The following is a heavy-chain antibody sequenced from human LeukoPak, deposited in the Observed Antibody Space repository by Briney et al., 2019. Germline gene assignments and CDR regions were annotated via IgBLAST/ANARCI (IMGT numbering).Heavy chain of an antibody. J-gene: IGHJ5*02. CDR1: GYSFTSYW. CDR2: IYPGDSDT. D-gene: IGHD3-3*01. V-gene: IGHV5-51*01. Sequence: KYGESLKISCKGSGYSFTSYWIGWVRQMPGKSLEWMGIIYPGDSDTRYSPSFQGQVTISADKSISTAYLQWSSLKASDTAMYYCARQTGFWSGSNWFDPWGQGTLVTVSS. CDR3: ARQTGFWSGSNWFDP.